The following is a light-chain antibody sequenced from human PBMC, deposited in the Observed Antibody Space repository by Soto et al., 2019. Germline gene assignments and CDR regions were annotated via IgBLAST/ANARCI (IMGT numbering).Light chain of an antibody. V-gene: IGLV1-40*01. CDR1: SSNIGAGYD. CDR3: QSYDSSLSGSV. J-gene: IGLJ2*01. CDR2: ANS. Sequence: QSALTQPPSVSGAPGQRVTISCTGSSSNIGAGYDVHWYQQVPGTAPKLLIYANSNRPSGVPERFSGSKSGSSGSLAITGLKAEDEADYYCQSYDSSLSGSVFGGGTKLTVL.